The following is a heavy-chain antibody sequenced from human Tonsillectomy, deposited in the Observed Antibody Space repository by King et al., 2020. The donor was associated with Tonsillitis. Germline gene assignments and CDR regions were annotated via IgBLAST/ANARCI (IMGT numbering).Heavy chain of an antibody. J-gene: IGHJ4*02. Sequence: TLKESGPALVKPTQTLTLTCTFSGFSLSTSGMCVSWIRQPPGKALEWLALIDWDDGKYYSTSLKTRLTISKDTSKNQVVLSMTNMYPVDTATYYCARISYSSSWYFDYWGQGTLVTVSS. CDR1: GFSLSTSGMC. V-gene: IGHV2-70*01. CDR2: IDWDDGK. D-gene: IGHD6-13*01. CDR3: ARISYSSSWYFDY.